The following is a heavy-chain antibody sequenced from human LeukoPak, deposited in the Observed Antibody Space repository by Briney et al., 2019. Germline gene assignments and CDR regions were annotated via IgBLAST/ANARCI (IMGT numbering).Heavy chain of an antibody. CDR1: GGSISSSSYY. CDR2: VYYSGTT. CDR3: ARGAIEDCGGDCYLAY. Sequence: PSETLSLTCTVSGGSISSSSYYWGWIRQPPGKGLEWIGYVYYSGTTNYNPSLKSRVTISVDTSKNQFSLKLSSVTAADTAVYYCARGAIEDCGGDCYLAYWGQGTQVTVSS. D-gene: IGHD2-21*02. V-gene: IGHV4-61*05. J-gene: IGHJ4*02.